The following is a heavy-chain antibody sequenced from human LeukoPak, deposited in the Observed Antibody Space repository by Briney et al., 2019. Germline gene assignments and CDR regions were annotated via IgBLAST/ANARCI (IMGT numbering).Heavy chain of an antibody. Sequence: GGSLRLSCAASGFTFSGYSMNWVRQAPGRGLEWLSYISSGSRTIYYADSVKGRFTISRDNAKNSLYFQMNSLRVDDTAVYYCARGPRNSSSYQYFQHWGQGTLVTVSS. J-gene: IGHJ1*01. V-gene: IGHV3-48*01. CDR3: ARGPRNSSSYQYFQH. CDR1: GFTFSGYS. D-gene: IGHD6-13*01. CDR2: ISSGSRTI.